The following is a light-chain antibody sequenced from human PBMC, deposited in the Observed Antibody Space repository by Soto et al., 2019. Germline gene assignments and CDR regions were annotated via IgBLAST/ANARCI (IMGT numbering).Light chain of an antibody. V-gene: IGKV1-39*01. CDR1: QSISSY. CDR2: AAS. J-gene: IGKJ4*01. CDR3: QQSYSTPLT. Sequence: DIQMTQSPSSLSASVGDRVTITCRSSQSISSYLNWYRQKPGKAPKVLIYAASSLQSEVPSRFSGSGSGTDFTLTISSLQPEDFATYYCQQSYSTPLTFGGGTKVEIK.